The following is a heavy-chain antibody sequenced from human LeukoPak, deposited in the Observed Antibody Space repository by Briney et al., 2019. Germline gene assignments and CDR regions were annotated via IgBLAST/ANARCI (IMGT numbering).Heavy chain of an antibody. D-gene: IGHD4-17*01. V-gene: IGHV4-39*01. CDR3: ARVPTVTFFDY. J-gene: IGHJ4*02. CDR2: IYHSGST. CDR1: GASISSSNYY. Sequence: PSETLSLTCAVSGASISSSNYYWGWIRQPPGKGLEWIGSIYHSGSTYYNPSLKSRVTISVDTSKNQFSLKLSSVTAADTAVYYCARVPTVTFFDYWGQGTLVTVSS.